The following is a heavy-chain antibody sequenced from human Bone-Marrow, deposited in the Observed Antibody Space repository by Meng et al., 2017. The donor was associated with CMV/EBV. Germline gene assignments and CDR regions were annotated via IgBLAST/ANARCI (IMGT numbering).Heavy chain of an antibody. CDR1: GLTLSRYG. CDR3: ARCICETGSGYYGCDAFDI. CDR2: ISDDGSNR. J-gene: IGHJ3*02. Sequence: GGSLRLTCVASGLTLSRYGMRWVRQAPGKGLEWVAVISDDGSNRNYADYVKGRIIIASDNSENSLYLHMNSLSAVNAAVYYCARCICETGSGYYGCDAFDIWGQGTLVTVSS. D-gene: IGHD3-22*01. V-gene: IGHV3-30*04.